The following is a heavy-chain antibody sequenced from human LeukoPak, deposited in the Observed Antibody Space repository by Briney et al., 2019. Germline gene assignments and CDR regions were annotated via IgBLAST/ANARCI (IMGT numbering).Heavy chain of an antibody. J-gene: IGHJ3*01. D-gene: IGHD6-13*01. CDR3: ARGGYSSSWYTWATQEKFV. CDR1: GFTFSSYW. V-gene: IGHV3-7*03. Sequence: GGSLRLSCAASGFTFSSYWMSWVRQAPGKGLEWVANIKQDGSEKYYVDSVKGRFTISRDNAKNSLYLQMNSLRAEDTAVYYCARGGYSSSWYTWATQEKFVWGQGTMVTVSS. CDR2: IKQDGSEK.